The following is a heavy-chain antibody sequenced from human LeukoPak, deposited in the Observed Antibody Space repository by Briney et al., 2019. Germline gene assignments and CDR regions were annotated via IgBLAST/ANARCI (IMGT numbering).Heavy chain of an antibody. V-gene: IGHV3-23*01. Sequence: GGSLRLSCAVSGLTFNNYAMSWVRQAPGKGLEWVSAISKSGDHTYYAASAKGRLTIYRDNSKNTQYLQMNSLRAEDTAVYYCATSWGPDTSAFRWGRDGMDVWGQGTTVIVS. CDR1: GLTFNNYA. CDR3: ATSWGPDTSAFRWGRDGMDV. D-gene: IGHD3-16*01. CDR2: ISKSGDHT. J-gene: IGHJ6*02.